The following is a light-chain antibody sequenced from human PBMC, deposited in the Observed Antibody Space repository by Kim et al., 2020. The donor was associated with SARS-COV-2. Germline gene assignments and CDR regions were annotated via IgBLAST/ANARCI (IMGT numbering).Light chain of an antibody. CDR1: KLGDKY. V-gene: IGLV3-1*01. CDR2: QDS. Sequence: SVSPGQTASITCSVDKLGDKYACWYQQKPGQSPVLVIYQDSKRPSGIPERFSGSNSGNTATLTISGTQAMDEADYYCQAWDSSTYVFGTGTKVTVL. J-gene: IGLJ1*01. CDR3: QAWDSSTYV.